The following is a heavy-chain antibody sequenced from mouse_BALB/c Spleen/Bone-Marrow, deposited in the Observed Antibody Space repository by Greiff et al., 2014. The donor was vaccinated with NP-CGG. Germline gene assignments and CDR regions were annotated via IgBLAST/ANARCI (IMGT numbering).Heavy chain of an antibody. Sequence: VQLKESGGGLVKPGGSLKLSCAASGFTFGDYYMYWVRQTPEKRLELVATISDGGSYTYYPDSVKGRFTISRDNAKNNLYLQMSSLKSEDTAMYYCARDRRITTATYAMDYWGQGTSVTVSS. V-gene: IGHV5-4*02. J-gene: IGHJ4*01. D-gene: IGHD1-2*01. CDR3: ARDRRITTATYAMDY. CDR2: ISDGGSYT. CDR1: GFTFGDYY.